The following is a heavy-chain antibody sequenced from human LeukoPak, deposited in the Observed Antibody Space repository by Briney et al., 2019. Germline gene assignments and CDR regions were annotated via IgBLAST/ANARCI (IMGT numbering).Heavy chain of an antibody. J-gene: IGHJ4*02. D-gene: IGHD3-22*01. Sequence: GGSLRLSCAASGFTFSSYSMNWVRQAPGKGLEWVSSISSSSYIYYADSVKGRFTISRDNAKNSLYLQMNSLRAEDTAVYYCARALFTYYYDSSGYYYDYWGQGTLVTVSS. CDR1: GFTFSSYS. CDR3: ARALFTYYYDSSGYYYDY. V-gene: IGHV3-21*01. CDR2: ISSSSYI.